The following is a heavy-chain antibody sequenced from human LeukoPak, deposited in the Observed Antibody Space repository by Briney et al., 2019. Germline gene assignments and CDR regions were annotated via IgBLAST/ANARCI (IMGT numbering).Heavy chain of an antibody. CDR1: GGSISSYF. V-gene: IGHV4-59*01. D-gene: IGHD2-15*01. CDR2: IHNSGTS. CDR3: ARAVIVVAAATQRNWFDP. Sequence: PSETLSLTCTVSGGSISSYFWTWIRQPPGGGLEWIGRIHNSGTSNYNPSLKSRVTISTDMSKNHFSLRLSSVTAADTAIYYCARAVIVVAAATQRNWFDPWGQGTLVTVSS. J-gene: IGHJ5*02.